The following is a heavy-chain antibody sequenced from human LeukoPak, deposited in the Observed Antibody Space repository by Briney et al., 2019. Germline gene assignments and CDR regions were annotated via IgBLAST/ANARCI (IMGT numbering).Heavy chain of an antibody. Sequence: GGSLRLSCAASGFTFSSYAMSWVRQAPGKGLEWVSAIGGSGGSTYYADSVKGRFTISRDNPKKTLYLQMDSLRAEDAAVYYCAKDHYYDSSNYYYGRPNLFDYWGQGTLVAVSS. CDR2: IGGSGGST. V-gene: IGHV3-23*01. D-gene: IGHD3-22*01. CDR3: AKDHYYDSSNYYYGRPNLFDY. CDR1: GFTFSSYA. J-gene: IGHJ4*02.